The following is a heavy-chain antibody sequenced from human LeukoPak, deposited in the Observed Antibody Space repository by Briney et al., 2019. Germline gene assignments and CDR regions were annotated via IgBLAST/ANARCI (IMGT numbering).Heavy chain of an antibody. D-gene: IGHD3-3*01. CDR2: IYYSGST. J-gene: IGHJ4*02. V-gene: IGHV4-39*07. CDR1: GGSISSSSYY. Sequence: SETLSLTCTVSGGSISSSSYYWGWIRQPPGKGLEWIGSIYYSGSTYYNPSLKSRVTISVDTSKNQFSLKLSSVTAADTAVYYCARRSGYDFWSGYYTGIYSDYWGQGTLVTVSS. CDR3: ARRSGYDFWSGYYTGIYSDY.